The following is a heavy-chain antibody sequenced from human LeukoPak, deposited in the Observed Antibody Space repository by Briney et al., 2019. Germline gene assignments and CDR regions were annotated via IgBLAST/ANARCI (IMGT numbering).Heavy chain of an antibody. CDR1: GLTLGGTW. CDR3: AYTNHLTY. V-gene: IGHV3-7*01. D-gene: IGHD3-16*01. Sequence: PGGSLSLSCAASGLTLGGTWTNSVRQAPGQWLEWVANIKYDGREEYDADSVNGRLTISRDNAKNSLSLQRNYVRAGDTAIYYCAYTNHLTYWGQGTRVTVSS. CDR2: IKYDGREE. J-gene: IGHJ4*02.